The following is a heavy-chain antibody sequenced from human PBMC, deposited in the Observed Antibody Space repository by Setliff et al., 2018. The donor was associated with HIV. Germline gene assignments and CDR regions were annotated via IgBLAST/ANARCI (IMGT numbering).Heavy chain of an antibody. CDR1: GPSINIHY. D-gene: IGHD4-17*01. CDR3: AKGAGFYGDYTFDH. J-gene: IGHJ4*02. Sequence: SETLSLTCTVSGPSINIHYWSWIRQSPGKGFEWIGYIYSTGSTNYNPSLQSRVTISMVASRNQFSLKVTSVTASDTAVYYCAKGAGFYGDYTFDHWGQGRQVTVSS. CDR2: IYSTGST. V-gene: IGHV4-59*11.